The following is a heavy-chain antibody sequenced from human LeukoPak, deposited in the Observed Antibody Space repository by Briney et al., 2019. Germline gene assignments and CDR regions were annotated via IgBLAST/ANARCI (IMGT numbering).Heavy chain of an antibody. J-gene: IGHJ4*02. CDR3: AEGGMAGAFNFDY. V-gene: IGHV3-23*01. D-gene: IGHD6-19*01. CDR1: GFSFSSYA. Sequence: PGGFLRLSCAASGFSFSSYAMSWVRQAPGKGLEWVSAIGSSGAGTYYADSVKGRFTISRDNSKNTLYLQMNSLRAEDTAVYYCAEGGMAGAFNFDYWGQGTLVTVSS. CDR2: IGSSGAGT.